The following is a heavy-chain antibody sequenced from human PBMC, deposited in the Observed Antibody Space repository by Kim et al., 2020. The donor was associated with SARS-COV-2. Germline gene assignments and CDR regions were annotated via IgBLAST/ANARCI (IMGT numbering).Heavy chain of an antibody. V-gene: IGHV3-30*03. J-gene: IGHJ4*02. CDR1: GFTFRSYS. D-gene: IGHD3-10*01. CDR3: ARDSLPSAVPYAPPPQD. Sequence: GGSLRLSCTASGFTFRSYSMHWVRQAPGKGLEWVAVISHDGSVKYYADSLKGRFTISRDDSRNTLYLQMNSLRLEDTAVYYCARDSLPSAVPYAPPPQDWGQGTLITVSS. CDR2: ISHDGSVK.